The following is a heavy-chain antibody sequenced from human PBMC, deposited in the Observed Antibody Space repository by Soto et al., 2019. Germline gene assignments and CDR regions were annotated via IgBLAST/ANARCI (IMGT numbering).Heavy chain of an antibody. Sequence: SETLSLTCTVSGGSISTYYWSWIRQPPGKGLEWIGYIYYSGSTNYNPSLKSRVTISVDTSKKQFSLKLSSVTAADTAVYYCARLACGGDCYSDYWGQGTLVTVSS. D-gene: IGHD2-21*01. V-gene: IGHV4-59*08. J-gene: IGHJ4*02. CDR1: GGSISTYY. CDR2: IYYSGST. CDR3: ARLACGGDCYSDY.